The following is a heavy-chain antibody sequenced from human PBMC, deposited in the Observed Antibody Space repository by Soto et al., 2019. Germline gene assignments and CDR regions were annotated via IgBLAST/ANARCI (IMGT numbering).Heavy chain of an antibody. CDR1: GLSFCSYG. CDR3: AKDEIGAMGLRYFDWLFDY. V-gene: IGHV3-30*18. J-gene: IGHJ4*02. D-gene: IGHD3-9*01. Sequence: GGSMRLSSAACGLSFCSYGMHWVRQKPGKGLEWVAVISYDGSNKYYADSVKGRFTISRDNSKNTLYLQMNSLRAEDTAVYYCAKDEIGAMGLRYFDWLFDYWGQGTLVTVSS. CDR2: ISYDGSNK.